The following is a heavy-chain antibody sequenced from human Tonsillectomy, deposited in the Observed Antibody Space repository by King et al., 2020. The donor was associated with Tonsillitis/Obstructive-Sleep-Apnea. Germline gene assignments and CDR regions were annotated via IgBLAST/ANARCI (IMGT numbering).Heavy chain of an antibody. J-gene: IGHJ3*02. D-gene: IGHD3-3*01. CDR3: ARAHWGGIGMTIFGGGPDHEAFDI. CDR1: GFTFSSYE. V-gene: IGHV3-48*03. Sequence: VQLVESGGGLVQPGGSLRLSCAASGFTFSSYEMNWVRQAPGKGLEWLSYISSRGSTIYYADSVKGCFTISRYNDKNSLYLQMNSLRAEDTAVYYCARAHWGGIGMTIFGGGPDHEAFDIWGQGTMVTVSP. CDR2: ISSRGSTI.